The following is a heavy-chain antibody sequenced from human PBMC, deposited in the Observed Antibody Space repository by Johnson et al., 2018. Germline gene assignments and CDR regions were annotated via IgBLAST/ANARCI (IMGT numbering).Heavy chain of an antibody. Sequence: VQLQESGGGLVQPGGSLRLSCAASGFTFSGYWMHWVRQAPGKGLVWVSRINSDGRSPSYADSVKGRFTIARDNSKNPLYMQMNSLRAEDTAVYYCARDRSSTSYYYYGMDVWGQGTTVTVS. D-gene: IGHD2-2*01. CDR1: GFTFSGYW. CDR2: INSDGRSP. J-gene: IGHJ6*02. V-gene: IGHV3-74*01. CDR3: ARDRSSTSYYYYGMDV.